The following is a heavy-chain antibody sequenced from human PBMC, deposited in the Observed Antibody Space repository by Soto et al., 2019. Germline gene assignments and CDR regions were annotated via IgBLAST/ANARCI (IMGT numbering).Heavy chain of an antibody. Sequence: PGESLKISCKGSGYSFTSYWIGWVRQMPGKGLEWMGIIYPGDSDTRYSPSFQGQVTISADKSISTAYLQWSSLKASDTAMYYCARGAAWGFLEWLPLDVWGQGTTVTVSS. V-gene: IGHV5-51*01. CDR2: IYPGDSDT. J-gene: IGHJ6*02. CDR1: GYSFTSYW. CDR3: ARGAAWGFLEWLPLDV. D-gene: IGHD3-3*01.